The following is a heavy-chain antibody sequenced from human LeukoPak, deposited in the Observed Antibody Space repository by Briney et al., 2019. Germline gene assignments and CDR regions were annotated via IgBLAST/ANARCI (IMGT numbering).Heavy chain of an antibody. D-gene: IGHD6-19*01. J-gene: IGHJ4*02. CDR2: ISGSGTYI. CDR3: ASNGYSSG. CDR1: GFTFSSYS. Sequence: GGSLRLSCAASGFTFSSYSMNWVRQAPGKGLEWVSPISGSGTYIYYPDSVKGRFTISRDNAKNSLYLQVNSLRAEDTAVYYCASNGYSSGWGQGTLVTVSS. V-gene: IGHV3-21*01.